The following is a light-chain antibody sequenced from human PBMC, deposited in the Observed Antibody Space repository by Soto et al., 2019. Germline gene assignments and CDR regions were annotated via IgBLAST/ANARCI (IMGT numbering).Light chain of an antibody. CDR1: QSISKW. J-gene: IGKJ1*01. CDR3: QQYGT. V-gene: IGKV1-5*01. Sequence: DIQMTQSPSTLSASVADRAAITCRASQSISKWLAWYQQKPGRAPNFLIYDASTLESGVPSRFSGSGSGTDFTLTISRLEPEDFAVYYCQQYGTFGQGTKVDIK. CDR2: DAS.